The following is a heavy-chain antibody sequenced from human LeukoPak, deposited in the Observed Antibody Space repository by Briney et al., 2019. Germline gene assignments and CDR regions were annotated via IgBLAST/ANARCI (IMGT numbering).Heavy chain of an antibody. CDR3: ARDLSMVRGVINPPFDY. V-gene: IGHV3-7*01. CDR1: GFIFTSYW. D-gene: IGHD3-10*01. CDR2: IKQDGNEK. J-gene: IGHJ4*02. Sequence: GGSLRLSCAASGFIFTSYWMSWVRQAPGKGLEWVANIKQDGNEKYYVDSVKGRFTISRDNAKNSLYLQMNSLRADDTAVYYCARDLSMVRGVINPPFDYWGQGILVTVSS.